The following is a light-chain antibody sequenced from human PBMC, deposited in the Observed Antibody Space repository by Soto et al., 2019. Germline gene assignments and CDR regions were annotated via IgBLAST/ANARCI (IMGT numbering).Light chain of an antibody. Sequence: EIMLTQSPGTLSLSPGERATLSCRASQSVSSNYLVWYQQKPGQAPRLLIYGASSRATGIPDRFSGSGSGTDFTLTITSLEPEDFAVYYCQQYGRSPLTFGGGTKVEIK. CDR3: QQYGRSPLT. CDR2: GAS. CDR1: QSVSSNY. J-gene: IGKJ4*01. V-gene: IGKV3-20*01.